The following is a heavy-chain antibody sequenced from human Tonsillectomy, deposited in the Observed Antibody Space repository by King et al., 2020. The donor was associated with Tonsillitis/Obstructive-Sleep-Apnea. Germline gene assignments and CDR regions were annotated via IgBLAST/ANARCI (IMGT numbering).Heavy chain of an antibody. CDR1: GYIITSYG. Sequence: VQLVQSGAEVKKPGASVKVSCKASGYIITSYGISWVRQAPGQGLEWMGWMSAYNGNTNYAQKFQGRVTMTTDTSTSIAYMELRSLRSDDTAVYYCARGRVARSTISGVVSPFDPWGQGTLVTVSS. V-gene: IGHV1-18*01. CDR2: MSAYNGNT. J-gene: IGHJ5*02. D-gene: IGHD3-3*01. CDR3: ARGRVARSTISGVVSPFDP.